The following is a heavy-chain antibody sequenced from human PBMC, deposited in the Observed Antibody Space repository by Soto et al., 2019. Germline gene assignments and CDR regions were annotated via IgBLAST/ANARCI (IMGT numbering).Heavy chain of an antibody. J-gene: IGHJ6*02. CDR1: GYTFTSYD. CDR2: INPNTGNT. Sequence: VASVKVSCKASGYTFTSYDINWVRQATGQGLEWMGSINPNTGNTDYAPKFQGRVTMTRNTSTSTAYTELSSLRSDDSAVYYCARPYERGATCGMDVWGQGTTVTVSS. CDR3: ARPYERGATCGMDV. V-gene: IGHV1-8*01. D-gene: IGHD1-26*01.